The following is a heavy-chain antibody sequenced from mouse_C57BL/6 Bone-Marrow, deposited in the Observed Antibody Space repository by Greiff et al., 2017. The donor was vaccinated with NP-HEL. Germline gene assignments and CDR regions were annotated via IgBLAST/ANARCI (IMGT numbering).Heavy chain of an antibody. CDR2: INPSNGGT. Sequence: VQLQQPGTELVKPGASVKLSCKASGYTFTSYWMHWVQQRPGQGLEWIGNINPSNGGTNYNEKFKSKATLTVDKSSSTAYMQLSSLTSEDSAVYYCARSYYGSSWYFDVWGTGTTVTVSS. J-gene: IGHJ1*03. CDR3: ARSYYGSSWYFDV. D-gene: IGHD1-1*01. CDR1: GYTFTSYW. V-gene: IGHV1-53*01.